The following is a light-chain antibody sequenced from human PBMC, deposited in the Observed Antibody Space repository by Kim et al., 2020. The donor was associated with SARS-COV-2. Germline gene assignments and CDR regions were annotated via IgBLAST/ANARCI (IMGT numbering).Light chain of an antibody. J-gene: IGLJ2*01. CDR1: SSDVGGYNF. V-gene: IGLV2-8*01. CDR3: SSYAGSNNLVV. CDR2: EVT. Sequence: SVTISCTGTSSDVGGYNFVSWYQQYPGKAPKVIIYEVTKRPSGVPDRFSGSKSDNTASLTVSGLQAEDEADYYCSSYAGSNNLVVFGGGTQLTVL.